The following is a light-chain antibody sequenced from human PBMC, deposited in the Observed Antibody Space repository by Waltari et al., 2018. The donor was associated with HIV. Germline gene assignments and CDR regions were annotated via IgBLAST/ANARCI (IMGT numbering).Light chain of an antibody. Sequence: SVFTQPPSAPGTPGPTLTISRTASRPTVSHKMISWYQHTPRTAPKLLIHNTDQRPSGVPARFSGSKSGASASLAISGLQSGDEAHYYCATWDADLDGQVFGGGTWVTVL. CDR3: ATWDADLDGQV. CDR2: NTD. CDR1: RPTVSHKM. V-gene: IGLV1-44*01. J-gene: IGLJ3*02.